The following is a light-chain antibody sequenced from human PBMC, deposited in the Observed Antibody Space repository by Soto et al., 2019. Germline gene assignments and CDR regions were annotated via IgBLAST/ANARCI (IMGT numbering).Light chain of an antibody. J-gene: IGKJ4*01. CDR2: EAS. CDR3: QQSYSITS. Sequence: DIQLTQSPPSLSASVGDRVTITCRSSQSINSHLNWYQQKTGKDPKLLIFEASSVHSGVPSRFGGSGSGTDFTLSITSLQTEDSATYYCQQSYSITSFGGGTMVEIK. CDR1: QSINSH. V-gene: IGKV1-39*01.